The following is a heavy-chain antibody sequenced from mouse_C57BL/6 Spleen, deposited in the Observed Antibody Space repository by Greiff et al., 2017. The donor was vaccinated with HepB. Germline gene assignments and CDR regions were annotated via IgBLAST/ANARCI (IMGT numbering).Heavy chain of an antibody. Sequence: VQLQQSGTVLARPGASVKMSCKTSGYTFTSYWMHWVKQRPGQGLEWIGAIYPGNSDTSYNQKFKGKAKLTAVTSASTAYMELSSLTNEDSAVYYCTKGTTVAGLYYFDYWGQGTTLTVSS. J-gene: IGHJ2*01. D-gene: IGHD1-1*01. CDR3: TKGTTVAGLYYFDY. CDR1: GYTFTSYW. CDR2: IYPGNSDT. V-gene: IGHV1-5*01.